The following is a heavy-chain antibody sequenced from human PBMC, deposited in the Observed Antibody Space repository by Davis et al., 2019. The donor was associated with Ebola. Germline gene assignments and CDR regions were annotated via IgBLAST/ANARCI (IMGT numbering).Heavy chain of an antibody. CDR2: MYADGST. CDR3: AKDPYYYDSSGYRGSYHYYYYGMDV. D-gene: IGHD3-22*01. V-gene: IGHV3-66*01. CDR1: GFTVSTYY. Sequence: PGGSLRLSCAASGFTVSTYYINWVRQAPGKGLEWVSVMYADGSTYNADSVKARFTVSRDNSTNTVYLQMNSLRAEDTAVYYCAKDPYYYDSSGYRGSYHYYYYGMDVWGQGTTVTVSS. J-gene: IGHJ6*02.